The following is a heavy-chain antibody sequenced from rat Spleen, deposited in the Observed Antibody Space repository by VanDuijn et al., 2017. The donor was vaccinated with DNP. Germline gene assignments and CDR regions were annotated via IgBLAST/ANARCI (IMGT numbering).Heavy chain of an antibody. CDR3: ARQSAIYYYGYVPTFFDY. CDR2: ITSSGGST. CDR1: GFTFNKYW. J-gene: IGHJ2*01. D-gene: IGHD1-12*01. V-gene: IGHV5-31*01. Sequence: EVQLVESGGDLVQPGRSLKLSCVASGFTFNKYWMTWIRQVPGKGLEWVAAITSSGGSTYYPDSVKGRFTVSRDDPKSTLYLQMNRLRSEDTATYYCARQSAIYYYGYVPTFFDYWGQGVMVAVSS.